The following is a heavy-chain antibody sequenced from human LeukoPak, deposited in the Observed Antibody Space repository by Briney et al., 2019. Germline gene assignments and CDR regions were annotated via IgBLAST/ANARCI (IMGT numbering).Heavy chain of an antibody. V-gene: IGHV4-34*01. D-gene: IGHD3-22*01. CDR3: ARDPGSITMIVGAFDI. Sequence: PSATLSLTCAVYGGSFSGYYWSWIRQPPGKGLEWIGEINHSGSTNYNPSLKSRVTISVDTSKNQFSLKLSSVTAADTAVYYCARDPGSITMIVGAFDIWGQGTMVTVSS. CDR1: GGSFSGYY. CDR2: INHSGST. J-gene: IGHJ3*02.